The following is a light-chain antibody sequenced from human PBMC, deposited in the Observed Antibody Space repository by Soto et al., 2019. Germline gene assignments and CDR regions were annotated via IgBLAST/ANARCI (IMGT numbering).Light chain of an antibody. CDR1: QSVSSSY. CDR3: QQYGNPPPNA. CDR2: GAS. Sequence: EIVLTQSPGTLSLSPGERATLSCRASQSVSSSYLAGYQQKPGQAPRVLIHGASSRATGITDRFSGSGSGTDFTLTISRLEPEDFAVYFCQQYGNPPPNAFGQGTKVEIK. J-gene: IGKJ2*01. V-gene: IGKV3-20*01.